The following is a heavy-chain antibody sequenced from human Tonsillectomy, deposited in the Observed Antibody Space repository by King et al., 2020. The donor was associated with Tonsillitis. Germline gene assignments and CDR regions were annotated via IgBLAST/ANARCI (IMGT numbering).Heavy chain of an antibody. CDR3: ASFRGGWPTLNHFDY. Sequence: VQLQQWGAGLLKPSETLSLTCAVYGGSFSDYYWSWIRQPPGKGLEWIGEINHSGSINYNPSLKSRVTISVDTSKNQFSLKLSSVTAADTAVYYCASFRGGWPTLNHFDYWGQGTLVTVSS. CDR1: GGSFSDYY. V-gene: IGHV4-34*01. CDR2: INHSGSI. D-gene: IGHD3-10*01. J-gene: IGHJ4*02.